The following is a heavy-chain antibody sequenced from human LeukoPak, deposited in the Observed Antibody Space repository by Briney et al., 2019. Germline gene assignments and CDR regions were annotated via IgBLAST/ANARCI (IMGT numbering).Heavy chain of an antibody. Sequence: GASVKVSCKASGGTISSYAISWERQAPGQGLEWMGGIIPIFGTANYAQKFQGRATITADESTSTAYMELSSLRSEDTAVYYCARADYGDYGYFDYWGQGTLVTVSS. J-gene: IGHJ4*02. CDR2: IIPIFGTA. CDR1: GGTISSYA. V-gene: IGHV1-69*13. CDR3: ARADYGDYGYFDY. D-gene: IGHD4-17*01.